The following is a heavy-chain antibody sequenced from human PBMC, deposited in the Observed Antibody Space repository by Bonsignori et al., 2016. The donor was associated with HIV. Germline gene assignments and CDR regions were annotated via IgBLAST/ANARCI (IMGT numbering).Heavy chain of an antibody. CDR2: IIPILGIA. CDR1: GGTFSSYA. CDR3: ARGIVVVVVATPGAFDI. Sequence: SVKVSCKASGGTFSSYAISWVRQAPGQGLEWMGGIIPILGIANYAQKFQGRVTITADESTSTAYMELSSLRSEDTAVYYCARGIVVVVVATPGAFDIWGQGTMVTVSS. V-gene: IGHV1-69*10. D-gene: IGHD2-15*01. J-gene: IGHJ3*02.